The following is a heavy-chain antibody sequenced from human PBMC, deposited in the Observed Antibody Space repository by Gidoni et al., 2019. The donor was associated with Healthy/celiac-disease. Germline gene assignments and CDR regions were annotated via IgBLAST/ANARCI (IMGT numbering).Heavy chain of an antibody. D-gene: IGHD6-6*01. CDR1: GFTFDDYA. Sequence: EVQLVESGGGLVQPGRSLRLSCAASGFTFDDYAMHWVRQAPGKGLEWVSGISWNSGSIGYADSVKCRFTISRDNAKNSLYLQMNSLRAEDTALYYCAKDIYSSSGYYGMDVWGQGTTVTVSS. J-gene: IGHJ6*02. CDR2: ISWNSGSI. V-gene: IGHV3-9*01. CDR3: AKDIYSSSGYYGMDV.